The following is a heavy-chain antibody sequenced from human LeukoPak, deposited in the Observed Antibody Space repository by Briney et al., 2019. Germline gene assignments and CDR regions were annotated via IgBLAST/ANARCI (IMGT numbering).Heavy chain of an antibody. CDR1: GGSFSGYY. J-gene: IGHJ4*02. Sequence: SETLSLTCAVYGGSFSGYYWSWIRQPPGKGLEWIGEINHSGSTNYNPSLKSRVTISVDTSKNQFPLKLSSVTAADTAVYYCARYRSVARFDYWGQGTLVTVSS. V-gene: IGHV4-34*01. CDR2: INHSGST. CDR3: ARYRSVARFDY. D-gene: IGHD6-19*01.